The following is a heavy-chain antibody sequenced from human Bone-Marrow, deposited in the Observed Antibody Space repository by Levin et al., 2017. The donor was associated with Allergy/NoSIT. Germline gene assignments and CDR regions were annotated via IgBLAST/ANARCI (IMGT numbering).Heavy chain of an antibody. D-gene: IGHD3-3*01. J-gene: IGHJ4*02. CDR3: ARGWSGTLGAPY. Sequence: SQTLSLPCAISGDSVSSTSAAWNWIRQSPSRGLEWLGRTYYTSKWNNDYALSVKSRITISRDTSKNQLSLQLNSVTPEDTAVYYCARGWSGTLGAPYWGQGALVTVSS. CDR2: TYYTSKWNN. CDR1: GDSVSSTSAA. V-gene: IGHV6-1*01.